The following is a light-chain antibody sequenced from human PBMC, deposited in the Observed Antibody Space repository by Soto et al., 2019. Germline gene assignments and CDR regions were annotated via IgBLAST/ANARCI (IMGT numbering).Light chain of an antibody. CDR3: QGWDSSSDLNYV. V-gene: IGLV3-21*02. CDR2: DDS. Sequence: SYELTQPPSVSVAPGQTARLTCGGNNIGSKSVHWYQQKPGQAPVLVVYDDSGRPSGIPERFSGSNSGNTATLTISRVEAGDEADYYCQGWDSSSDLNYVFGTGTKVTVL. CDR1: NIGSKS. J-gene: IGLJ1*01.